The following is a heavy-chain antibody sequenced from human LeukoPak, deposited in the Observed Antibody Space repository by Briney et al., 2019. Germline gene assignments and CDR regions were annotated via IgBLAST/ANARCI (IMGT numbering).Heavy chain of an antibody. D-gene: IGHD3-22*01. Sequence: GASVKVSCKASGYNFIGYYMHWVRQAPGQGLEWMGWINPNSGGTNYAQKFQGRVTMTRDTSISTAYMELSRLRSDDTAVYYCAREFMAGLDYYDSSGYLSGGYDYWGQGTLVTVSS. CDR3: AREFMAGLDYYDSSGYLSGGYDY. V-gene: IGHV1-2*02. CDR2: INPNSGGT. J-gene: IGHJ4*02. CDR1: GYNFIGYY.